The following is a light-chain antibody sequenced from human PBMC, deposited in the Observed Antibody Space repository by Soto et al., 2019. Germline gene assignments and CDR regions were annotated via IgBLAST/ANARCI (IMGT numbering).Light chain of an antibody. CDR1: SSDVGSYNL. CDR3: CSYAGSSTFYV. J-gene: IGLJ1*01. Sequence: QSVLTQPASVSGSPGQSITISCTGTSSDVGSYNLVSWYQQHPGKAHKLMIYEVSKRPSGVSNRFSGSKSGNTASLTFFGLQAEDEADYYCCSYAGSSTFYVFGTGTKVTVL. V-gene: IGLV2-23*02. CDR2: EVS.